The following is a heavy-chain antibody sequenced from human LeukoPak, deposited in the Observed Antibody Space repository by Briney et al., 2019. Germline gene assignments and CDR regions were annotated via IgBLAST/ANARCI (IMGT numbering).Heavy chain of an antibody. D-gene: IGHD6-13*01. Sequence: GASVKVSCKASGYTFTSYGISWVRQAPGQGLEWMGWISAYNGNTNYAQKLQGRVTMTPDTSTSTAYMELRSLRSDDTAVYYCARRGGVRSWYWFDPWGQGTLVTVSS. V-gene: IGHV1-18*01. CDR2: ISAYNGNT. CDR1: GYTFTSYG. J-gene: IGHJ5*02. CDR3: ARRGGVRSWYWFDP.